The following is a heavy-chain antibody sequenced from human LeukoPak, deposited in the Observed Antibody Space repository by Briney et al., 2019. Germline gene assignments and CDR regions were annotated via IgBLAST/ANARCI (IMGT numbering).Heavy chain of an antibody. CDR3: ATGRYDFWSGYYMYNWFDP. V-gene: IGHV4-34*01. Sequence: PSETLSLTCAVYGGSFSGYCWSWIRQPPGKGLEWIGEINHSGSTNYNPSLKSRVTISVDTSKNQFSLELSSVTAADTAVYYCATGRYDFWSGYYMYNWFDPWGQGTLVTVSS. D-gene: IGHD3-3*01. CDR1: GGSFSGYC. CDR2: INHSGST. J-gene: IGHJ5*02.